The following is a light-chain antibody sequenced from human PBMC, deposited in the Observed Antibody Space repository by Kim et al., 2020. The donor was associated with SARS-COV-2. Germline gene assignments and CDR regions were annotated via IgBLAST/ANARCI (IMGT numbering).Light chain of an antibody. CDR3: QQYNKWPRT. CDR2: SAS. J-gene: IGKJ1*01. Sequence: VSAGERATLSCSASQSVSSQLAWYQQKPGQAPRLLVFSASTRATGIPARFSGSGSGTEFTLTISSLQSEDFAVYYCQQYNKWPRTFGQGTKVEIK. V-gene: IGKV3-15*01. CDR1: QSVSSQ.